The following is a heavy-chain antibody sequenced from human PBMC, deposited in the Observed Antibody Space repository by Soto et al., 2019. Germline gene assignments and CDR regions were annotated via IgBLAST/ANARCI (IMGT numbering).Heavy chain of an antibody. V-gene: IGHV3-48*03. J-gene: IGHJ6*02. CDR3: AREGYLYGMDV. Sequence: GGSLRLSCAVSGFTFSSDEMNWVRQAPGKGLEWISYISSGGTTIYYADSVKGRFTISRDDAKNPLYLQMNTLRAEDTAVYYCAREGYLYGMDVWGQGTTVTVSS. CDR1: GFTFSSDE. D-gene: IGHD1-1*01. CDR2: ISSGGTTI.